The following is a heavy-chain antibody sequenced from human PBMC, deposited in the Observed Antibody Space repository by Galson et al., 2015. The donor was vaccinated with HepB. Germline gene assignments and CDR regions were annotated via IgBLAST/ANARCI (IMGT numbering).Heavy chain of an antibody. Sequence: ETLSLTCTVSGDSISDYNWSWIRQPPGKGLEWIAHMYNSGSTNYNPSLQSRVAISVDTSKNQFYLKLSSLTAADTAVYYCVRFRGSSSGIDYWGQGTLVTVSS. CDR2: MYNSGST. CDR1: GDSISDYN. J-gene: IGHJ4*02. CDR3: VRFRGSSSGIDY. D-gene: IGHD6-6*01. V-gene: IGHV4-59*01.